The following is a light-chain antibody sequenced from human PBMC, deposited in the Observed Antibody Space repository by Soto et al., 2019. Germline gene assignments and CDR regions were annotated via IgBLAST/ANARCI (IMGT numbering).Light chain of an antibody. V-gene: IGKV2-28*01. Sequence: DIVMTQSPLSLPVTPGEPASISCRSSQSLLHSNGYNYLDWYLQKPGQSPQLLIYLGSNRASGVPDRFSGSGSGTDFTLTISSLEPEDFAVYYCQQRSNWPYTFGQGTKVDIK. CDR3: QQRSNWPYT. CDR2: LGS. J-gene: IGKJ2*01. CDR1: QSLLHSNGYNY.